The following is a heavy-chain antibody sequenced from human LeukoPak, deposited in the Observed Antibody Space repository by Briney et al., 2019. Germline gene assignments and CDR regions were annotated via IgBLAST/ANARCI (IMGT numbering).Heavy chain of an antibody. CDR3: VRDFSLTRLERPFDY. D-gene: IGHD1-1*01. J-gene: IGHJ4*02. CDR1: GFTFSQYW. CDR2: INQDGSDK. Sequence: GSLRLSCVASGFTFSQYWMTWVRQAPGKGLEWVANINQDGSDKYYVDSVKGRFTISRDNAKNSLYLQMNSLRAEDTAMYYCVRDFSLTRLERPFDYWGQGALVTVSS. V-gene: IGHV3-7*01.